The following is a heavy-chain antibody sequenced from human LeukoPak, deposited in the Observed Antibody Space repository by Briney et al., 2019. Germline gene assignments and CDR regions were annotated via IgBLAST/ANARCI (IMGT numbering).Heavy chain of an antibody. V-gene: IGHV4-59*01. Sequence: SETPSLTCTVSGGSIGSYYWSWIRQPPGKGLEWIGYIYYSGSTNYNPSLKSRVTISVDTSKNQFSLKLSSVTAADTAVYYCARDRPGGSSLDYWGQGTLVTVSS. CDR3: ARDRPGGSSLDY. J-gene: IGHJ4*02. CDR1: GGSIGSYY. D-gene: IGHD6-13*01. CDR2: IYYSGST.